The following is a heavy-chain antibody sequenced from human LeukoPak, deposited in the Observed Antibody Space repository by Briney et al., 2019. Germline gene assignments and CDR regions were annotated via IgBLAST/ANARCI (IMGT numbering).Heavy chain of an antibody. V-gene: IGHV1-46*01. D-gene: IGHD3-16*01. CDR1: GYTFTSYY. J-gene: IGHJ4*02. CDR2: INPSGGST. Sequence: GASVKVSCKASGYTFTSYYMHWVRQAPGQGLEWMGIINPSGGSTSYAQKFQGRVTMTRDTSTSTVYMELSRLTSDDTAVYYCARSDGLYYFDYWGQGTLVTVSS. CDR3: ARSDGLYYFDY.